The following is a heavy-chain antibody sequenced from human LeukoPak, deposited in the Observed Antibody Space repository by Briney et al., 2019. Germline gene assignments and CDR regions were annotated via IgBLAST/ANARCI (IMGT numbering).Heavy chain of an antibody. CDR1: GDSVSSNKGA. CDR3: ARDVGTNGWHTFDY. D-gene: IGHD2-8*01. V-gene: IGHV6-1*01. J-gene: IGHJ4*02. CDR2: TYYRAKWYN. Sequence: SQTLSLTCAISGDSVSSNKGAWNWIRQSPSRCLEWLGRTYYRAKWYNDYAGSLISRITISPDTSKNQFSLQLYSVTPEDTAVSYCARDVGTNGWHTFDYWGQGTLVTVSS.